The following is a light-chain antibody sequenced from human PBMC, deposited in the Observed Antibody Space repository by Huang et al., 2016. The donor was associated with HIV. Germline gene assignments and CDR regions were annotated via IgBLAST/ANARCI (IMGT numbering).Light chain of an antibody. V-gene: IGKV3-11*01. J-gene: IGKJ4*01. CDR1: PSVNSY. Sequence: EIVLTQSPATLSLSPGQRATLSCRASPSVNSYLAWYQQKPGQAPRLLIYDASNRATGIPARFRGSGSVTDFTLTISNVQSEDFAVYYCQQRSAWPLTFGGGTKVEI. CDR3: QQRSAWPLT. CDR2: DAS.